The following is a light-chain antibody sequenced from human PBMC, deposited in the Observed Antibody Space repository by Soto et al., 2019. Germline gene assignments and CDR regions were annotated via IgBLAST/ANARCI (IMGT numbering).Light chain of an antibody. Sequence: QPVLTQPASVSGSPGQSITISCTGTSSDVGGYKYVSWYQQQPGKAPKLMIYEVSNRPSGVSNRFSGSKSGNTASLTISGLQAEDEADYYCSSYTSSSSYVFGTGTKLTVL. CDR3: SSYTSSSSYV. CDR1: SSDVGGYKY. J-gene: IGLJ1*01. CDR2: EVS. V-gene: IGLV2-14*01.